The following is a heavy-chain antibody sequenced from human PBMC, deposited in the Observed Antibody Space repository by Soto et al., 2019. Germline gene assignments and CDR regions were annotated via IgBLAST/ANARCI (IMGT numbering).Heavy chain of an antibody. V-gene: IGHV3-23*01. CDR2: ISGSGGST. Sequence: GGSLRLSCAASGFTFSSYAMSWVRQAPGKGLEWVSAISGSGGSTYYADSVKGRFTISRDNSKNTLYLQMNSLRAEDTAVYYCAKCDSGPPLYYYGMDVWGQGTTVTVSS. J-gene: IGHJ6*02. D-gene: IGHD6-19*01. CDR3: AKCDSGPPLYYYGMDV. CDR1: GFTFSSYA.